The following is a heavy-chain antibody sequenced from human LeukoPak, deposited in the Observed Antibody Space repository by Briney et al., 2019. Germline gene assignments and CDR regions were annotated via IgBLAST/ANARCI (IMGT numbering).Heavy chain of an antibody. J-gene: IGHJ4*02. V-gene: IGHV3-66*02. D-gene: IGHD2-2*01. CDR3: AREDRYASGSFDY. CDR2: IYSGDST. Sequence: GGSLRLSCAASGFTVSSNNMNWVRQAPGKRLEWVSAIYSGDSTYYADSVKGRFTISRDNSENTLYLQMISLTAEDTAVYYCAREDRYASGSFDYWGQGTLVTVSS. CDR1: GFTVSSNN.